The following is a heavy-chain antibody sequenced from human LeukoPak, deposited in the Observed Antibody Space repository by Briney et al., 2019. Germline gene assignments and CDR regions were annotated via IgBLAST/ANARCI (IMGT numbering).Heavy chain of an antibody. Sequence: PGGSLRLSCAASGFTFSSYSMNWVRQAPGKGLEWVSSISSSSSYIYYADSVKGRFTISRDNAKNSLYLQMNSLRAEDTAVYYCARVSGSYLGYYYGMDVWGQGTTVTVSS. CDR2: ISSSSSYI. CDR3: ARVSGSYLGYYYGMDV. V-gene: IGHV3-21*01. CDR1: GFTFSSYS. D-gene: IGHD1-26*01. J-gene: IGHJ6*02.